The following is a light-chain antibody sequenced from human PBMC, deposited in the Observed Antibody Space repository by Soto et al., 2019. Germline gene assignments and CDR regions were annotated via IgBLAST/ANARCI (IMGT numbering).Light chain of an antibody. CDR1: GSNIGAGYD. V-gene: IGLV1-40*01. Sequence: QSVLTQPPSVSGAPGQRVTISCTGSGSNIGAGYDVHWYQQLPGTAPKLLIYGNSNRPSGVPDRLSGSKSGTSASLAITGLQAEDEADYYCQSYDSSLSNWVFGGGTKLTVL. CDR2: GNS. CDR3: QSYDSSLSNWV. J-gene: IGLJ3*02.